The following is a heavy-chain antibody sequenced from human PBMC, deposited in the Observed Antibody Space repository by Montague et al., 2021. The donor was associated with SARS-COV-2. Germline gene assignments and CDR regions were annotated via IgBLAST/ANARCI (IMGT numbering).Heavy chain of an antibody. Sequence: SLRLSCAASGFTFSSYEMNWVRQAPGKGLEWVSYTSSSGSIIYYADSVKGRFTISRDNAKNSLYLQMNSLRAEDTAVYYCARGRGYDWNWGQGTLVTVSS. CDR3: ARGRGYDWN. J-gene: IGHJ4*02. V-gene: IGHV3-48*03. CDR2: TSSSGSII. CDR1: GFTFSSYE. D-gene: IGHD5-12*01.